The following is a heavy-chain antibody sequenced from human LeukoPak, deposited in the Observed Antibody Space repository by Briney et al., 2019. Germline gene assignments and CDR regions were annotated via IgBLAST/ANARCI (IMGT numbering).Heavy chain of an antibody. CDR1: GFTFSSYE. V-gene: IGHV3-48*03. Sequence: TGGSLRPSCAASGFTFSSYEMNWVRQAPGKGLEWVSYISSSVSSISYADSVKGRFTISRDNTKNSLYLQMNSLRAEDTAVYYCAREYSGVFDYWGQGTLVTVSS. CDR3: AREYSGVFDY. J-gene: IGHJ4*02. D-gene: IGHD5-12*01. CDR2: ISSSVSSI.